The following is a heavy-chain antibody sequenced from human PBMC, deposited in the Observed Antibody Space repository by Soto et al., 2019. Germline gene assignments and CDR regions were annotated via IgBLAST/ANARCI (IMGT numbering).Heavy chain of an antibody. J-gene: IGHJ4*02. CDR2: IWYDGSNK. V-gene: IGHV3-33*01. Sequence: PVGSLRLSCAASGFTFSSYGMRWVRQAPGKGLEWVAVIWYDGSNKYYADSVKGRFTISRDNSKNTLYLQMNSLRAEDTAVYYCAREGYSSSDFDYWGQGTLVTVSS. CDR1: GFTFSSYG. D-gene: IGHD6-6*01. CDR3: AREGYSSSDFDY.